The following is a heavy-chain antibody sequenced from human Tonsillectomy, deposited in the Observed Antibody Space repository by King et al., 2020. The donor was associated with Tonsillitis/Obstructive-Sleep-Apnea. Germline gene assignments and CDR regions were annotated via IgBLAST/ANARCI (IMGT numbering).Heavy chain of an antibody. Sequence: QLQESGPGLVKPSETLSLTCTVSGGSISSNYWSWVRQPAGKGLEWIGRVHSSGSSIYNPSLKSRVTLSVDTSKNQFSLKLRSVTAADTAIYYCARELSGSYWRIDYWGRGTLVTVSS. CDR1: GGSISSNY. D-gene: IGHD1-26*01. J-gene: IGHJ4*02. CDR2: VHSSGSS. CDR3: ARELSGSYWRIDY. V-gene: IGHV4-4*07.